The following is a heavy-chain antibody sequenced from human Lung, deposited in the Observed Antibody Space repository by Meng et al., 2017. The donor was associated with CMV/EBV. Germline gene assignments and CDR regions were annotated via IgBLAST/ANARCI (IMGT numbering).Heavy chain of an antibody. CDR2: IIPIFGTA. J-gene: IGHJ6*02. Sequence: SXXVSXXASGGTFSSYAISWVRQAPGQGLEWMGGIIPIFGTANYAQKFQGRVTITTDESTSTAYMELSSLRSEDTAVYYCARFVYRPPHYYYGMDVWGQGTXVTVSS. V-gene: IGHV1-69*05. CDR3: ARFVYRPPHYYYGMDV. CDR1: GGTFSSYA. D-gene: IGHD3-16*01.